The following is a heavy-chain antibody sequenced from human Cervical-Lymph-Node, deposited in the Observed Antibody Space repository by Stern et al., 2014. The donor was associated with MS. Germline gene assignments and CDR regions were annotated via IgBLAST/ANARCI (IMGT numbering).Heavy chain of an antibody. CDR2: IIPVFGTA. D-gene: IGHD5-12*01. CDR1: GGSFSDYA. Sequence: QMQLVQSGAEVKKPGSSVKVSCKASGGSFSDYAISWVRQAPGQGLEGMGGIIPVFGTANYAQKFQGRVTLIADESTSTAYMELSSLRSEDTAVYYCARDSDLGNGGYGMDVWGQGTTITVSS. CDR3: ARDSDLGNGGYGMDV. V-gene: IGHV1-69*01. J-gene: IGHJ6*02.